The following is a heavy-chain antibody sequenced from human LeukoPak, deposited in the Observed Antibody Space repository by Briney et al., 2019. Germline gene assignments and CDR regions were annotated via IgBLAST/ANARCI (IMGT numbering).Heavy chain of an antibody. J-gene: IGHJ4*02. D-gene: IGHD5-18*01. CDR1: GGSISSGDYY. V-gene: IGHV4-30-4*01. CDR3: ASEDRNTARDY. CDR2: IYYSGST. Sequence: SETLSLTCTVSGGSISSGDYYWSWIRQPPGKGLEWIGYIYYSGSTYYNPSLKSRVTMSVDTSKNQFSLKLSSVTAADTAVYYCASEDRNTARDYWGQGTLVTVSS.